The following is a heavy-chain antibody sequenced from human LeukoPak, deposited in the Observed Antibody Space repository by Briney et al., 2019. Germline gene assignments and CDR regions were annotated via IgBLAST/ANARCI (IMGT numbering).Heavy chain of an antibody. CDR2: INPNSGGT. CDR1: GYTFTSYY. V-gene: IGHV1-2*02. Sequence: GASVKVSCKASGYTFTSYYMHWVRQAPGQGLEWMGWINPNSGGTNYAQKFQGRVTMTRDTSISTAYMELSRLRSDDTAVYYCARVSYYDFWSGRYGAFDIWGQGTMVTVSS. D-gene: IGHD3-3*01. J-gene: IGHJ3*02. CDR3: ARVSYYDFWSGRYGAFDI.